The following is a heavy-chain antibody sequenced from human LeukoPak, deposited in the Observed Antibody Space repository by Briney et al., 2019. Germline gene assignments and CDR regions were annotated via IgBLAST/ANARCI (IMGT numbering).Heavy chain of an antibody. J-gene: IGHJ4*02. CDR2: MNPNSGNT. CDR3: ARGGIHRSYYDSSGYYLGY. Sequence: ASVKVSCKASGYTFTSYDINWVRQATGQGLEWMGWMNPNSGNTGYAQKFQGRVTMTRNTSISTAYMELSSLRSEDTAVYYCARGGIHRSYYDSSGYYLGYWGQGTLVTVSS. D-gene: IGHD3-22*01. CDR1: GYTFTSYD. V-gene: IGHV1-8*01.